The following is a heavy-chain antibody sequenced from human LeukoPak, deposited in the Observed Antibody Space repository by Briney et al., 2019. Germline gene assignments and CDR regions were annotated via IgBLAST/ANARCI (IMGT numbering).Heavy chain of an antibody. CDR1: GGSFSGDY. Sequence: SETLSITCAVYGGSFSGDYWSCIRQPPGKGLEWIGEINHSGSTNYNPSLKSRVTISVDTSKNQFSLKLSSVTAADTAVYYCARGPFTAWFHYWGQGTLVTVSS. V-gene: IGHV4-34*01. D-gene: IGHD3-10*01. J-gene: IGHJ4*02. CDR3: ARGPFTAWFHY. CDR2: INHSGST.